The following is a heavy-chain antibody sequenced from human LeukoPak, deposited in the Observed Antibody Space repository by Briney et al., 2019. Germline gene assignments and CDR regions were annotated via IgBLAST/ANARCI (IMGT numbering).Heavy chain of an antibody. J-gene: IGHJ4*02. CDR2: INNNNNP. Sequence: GGSLRLSCAASGFTVTRYAMSWVRQPPGEVLEWVAAINNNNNPYYADSVRGRFTISRDTSGNTLYLQMNNLRAGDTAIYYCAKDHPCSGWPAFESWGQGTLVTVSS. V-gene: IGHV3-23*05. CDR1: GFTVTRYA. CDR3: AKDHPCSGWPAFES. D-gene: IGHD6-25*01.